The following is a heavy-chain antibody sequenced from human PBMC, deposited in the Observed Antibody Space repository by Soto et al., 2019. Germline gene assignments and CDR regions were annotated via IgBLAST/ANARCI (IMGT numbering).Heavy chain of an antibody. Sequence: QVQLQESGPGLVKPSQTLSLTCSVSGVSINSGGYYWSWIRHHPGKGLEWIGYIYYTGHTFYNPSHKSRVAMSLDTSKNQSSLNLSSVTAADTAVYYCARRSQLERDALDIWGQGTMVTVSS. CDR1: GVSINSGGYY. V-gene: IGHV4-31*03. CDR3: ARRSQLERDALDI. D-gene: IGHD1-1*01. J-gene: IGHJ3*02. CDR2: IYYTGHT.